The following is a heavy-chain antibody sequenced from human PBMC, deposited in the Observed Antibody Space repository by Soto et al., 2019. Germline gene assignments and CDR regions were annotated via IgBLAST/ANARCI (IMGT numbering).Heavy chain of an antibody. Sequence: VQLVESGGGVVQPGRALRLSWGASGFTFSSYGIHWVRQGPGKGVGWGAVISYDGRNKYYADSVKGRFTISRDNSKNTLYVQMNSLRAEDTAVYYCAKSAWLQLRGYFDYWGQGTLVTVSS. J-gene: IGHJ4*02. CDR3: AKSAWLQLRGYFDY. D-gene: IGHD5-12*01. CDR1: GFTFSSYG. CDR2: ISYDGRNK. V-gene: IGHV3-30*18.